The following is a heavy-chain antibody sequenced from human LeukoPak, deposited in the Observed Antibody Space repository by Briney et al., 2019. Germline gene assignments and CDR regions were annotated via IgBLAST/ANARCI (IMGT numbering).Heavy chain of an antibody. D-gene: IGHD1-26*01. CDR1: GDSISTYY. V-gene: IGHV4-59*01. CDR3: ARLRWQLVGPYFDY. J-gene: IGHJ4*02. CDR2: IYSSGNT. Sequence: SETLSLTCSFSGDSISTYYWSWIRQSPGKGLEWIGHIYSSGNTDYNSSLKSRVTISVDTSKSQFSLRLSSVTTTDTAVYYCARLRWQLVGPYFDYWGQGILVTVSS.